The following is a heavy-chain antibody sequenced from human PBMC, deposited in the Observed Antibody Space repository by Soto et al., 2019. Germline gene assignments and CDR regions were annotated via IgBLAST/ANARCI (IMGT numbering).Heavy chain of an antibody. Sequence: PSETLSLTCTVSGGSISSYYWSWIRQPPGKGLEWIGYIYYSGSTNYNPSLKSRVTISVDTSKNQFSLKLSSVTAADTAVYYCARHPLYYGSGSYSFQPFDYWGQGTLVTVYS. CDR1: GGSISSYY. J-gene: IGHJ4*02. V-gene: IGHV4-59*01. CDR3: ARHPLYYGSGSYSFQPFDY. CDR2: IYYSGST. D-gene: IGHD3-10*01.